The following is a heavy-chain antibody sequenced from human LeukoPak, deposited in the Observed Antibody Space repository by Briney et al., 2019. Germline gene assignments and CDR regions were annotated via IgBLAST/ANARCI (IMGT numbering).Heavy chain of an antibody. J-gene: IGHJ5*02. V-gene: IGHV6-1*01. D-gene: IGHD2-21*01. CDR3: ASGLRAYTWFDP. Sequence: SQTLSLTCAISGDSVSSNSATWNWIRQSPPRGLEWLGRTYYKSKWYNDYAVSVKSRITINPDTSKNQFSLQLNSVTPEDTAVYYCASGLRAYTWFDPWGQGTLVTVSS. CDR2: TYYKSKWYN. CDR1: GDSVSSNSAT.